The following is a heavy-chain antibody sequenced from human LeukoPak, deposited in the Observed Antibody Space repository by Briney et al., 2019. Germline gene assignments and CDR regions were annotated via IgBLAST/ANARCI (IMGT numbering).Heavy chain of an antibody. J-gene: IGHJ4*02. CDR1: GYTFTSYY. D-gene: IGHD3-22*01. CDR3: ARGFRRIVSDY. V-gene: IGHV1-46*01. CDR2: INPSGGST. Sequence: ASVKVSCKASGYTFTSYYMHWVRQAPGQGLEWMGIINPSGGSTSYAQKFQGRVTMTRDMSTSTVYMEVSSLRSDDTAVYYCARGFRRIVSDYWGQGTLVTVSS.